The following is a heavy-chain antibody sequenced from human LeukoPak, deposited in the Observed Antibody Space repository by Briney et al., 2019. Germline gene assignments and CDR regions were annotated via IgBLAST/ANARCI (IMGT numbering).Heavy chain of an antibody. D-gene: IGHD6-19*01. Sequence: ASVKVSCKASGYTFTSYYMHWVRQAPGQGLEWMGIINPSGGSTSYAQKFQGRVTMTRDTSTSTVYMELSSLRSEDTAAYYCARVHSSGWYEYWGQGTLVTVSS. J-gene: IGHJ4*02. CDR1: GYTFTSYY. CDR3: ARVHSSGWYEY. V-gene: IGHV1-46*01. CDR2: INPSGGST.